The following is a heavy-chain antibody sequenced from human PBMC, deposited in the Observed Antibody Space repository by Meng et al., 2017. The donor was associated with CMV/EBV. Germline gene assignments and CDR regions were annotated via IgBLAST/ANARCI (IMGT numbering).Heavy chain of an antibody. J-gene: IGHJ6*02. CDR3: ARGFREWELYTGVGGMDV. CDR2: IIPILGIA. CDR1: GGTFSSYT. D-gene: IGHD1-26*01. V-gene: IGHV1-69*02. Sequence: SVKVSCKAPGGTFSSYTISWVRQAPGQGLEWMGRIIPILGIANYAQKFQGRVTITADKSTSTAYMELSSLRSEDTAVYYCARGFREWELYTGVGGMDVWGQGTTVTVSS.